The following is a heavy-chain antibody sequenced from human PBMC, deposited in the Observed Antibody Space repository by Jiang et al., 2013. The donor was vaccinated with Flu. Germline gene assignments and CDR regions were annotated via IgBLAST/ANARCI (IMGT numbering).Heavy chain of an antibody. J-gene: IGHJ6*02. D-gene: IGHD2-8*01. CDR3: ARASNIVLMVYATQVGDYYYGMDV. CDR1: GGTFSSYA. CDR2: IIPIFGTA. Sequence: SGAEVKKPGSSVKVSCKASGGTFSSYAISWVRQAPGQGLEWMGGIIPIFGTANYAQKFQGRVTITADKSTSTAYMELSSLRSEDTAVYYCARASNIVLMVYATQVGDYYYGMDVWGQGTTVTVSS. V-gene: IGHV1-69*06.